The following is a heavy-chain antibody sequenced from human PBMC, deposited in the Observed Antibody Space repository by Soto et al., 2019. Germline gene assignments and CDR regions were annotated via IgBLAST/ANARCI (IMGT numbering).Heavy chain of an antibody. V-gene: IGHV3-23*01. CDR1: GFTFSSYA. Sequence: LRLSCAASGFTFSSYAMSWVRQAPGKGLEWVSAISGSGGSTYYADSVKGRFTISRDNSKNTLYLQMNSLRAEDTAVYYCAKDPKSGGYYPNWFDPWGQGTLVTVSS. D-gene: IGHD3-22*01. CDR2: ISGSGGST. J-gene: IGHJ5*02. CDR3: AKDPKSGGYYPNWFDP.